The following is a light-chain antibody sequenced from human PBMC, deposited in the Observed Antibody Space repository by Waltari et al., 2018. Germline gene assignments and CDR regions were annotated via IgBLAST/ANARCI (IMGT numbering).Light chain of an antibody. J-gene: IGKJ2*01. CDR3: QQYNSYHT. CDR2: KAS. Sequence: DIQMTQSPSTLSASVGDRITITCRASQSISTWLAWYQQKPGKAPKLLVYKASNLESGVPSRFSGSGSGTEFTLTSSSLQPDDFATYYCQQYNSYHTFGQGTKLEIK. V-gene: IGKV1-5*03. CDR1: QSISTW.